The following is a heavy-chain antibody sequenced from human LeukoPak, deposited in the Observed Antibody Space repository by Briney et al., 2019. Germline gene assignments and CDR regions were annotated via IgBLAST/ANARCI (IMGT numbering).Heavy chain of an antibody. CDR2: INHSGST. Sequence: SETLSLTCAVYGGSFSGYYWSWIRHPPGKGLEWIGEINHSGSTNYNPSLKSRVTISVDTSKNQFSLKLSSVTAADTAVYYCARFLSVVPAATWFDPWGQGTLVTVSS. CDR1: GGSFSGYY. CDR3: ARFLSVVPAATWFDP. J-gene: IGHJ5*02. D-gene: IGHD2-2*01. V-gene: IGHV4-34*01.